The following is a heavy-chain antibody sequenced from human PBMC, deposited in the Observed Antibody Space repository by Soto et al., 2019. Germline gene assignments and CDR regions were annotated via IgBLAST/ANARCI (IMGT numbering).Heavy chain of an antibody. J-gene: IGHJ4*02. D-gene: IGHD2-15*01. V-gene: IGHV4-30-2*03. Sequence: SETLSLTCAVSGGSITTGPYSWAWIRQPPGKGLEWIGSIYYSGSTYYNPSLKSRVTISVDTSKNQFSLKLSSVTAADTAVYYCARHTPAISISDHWGQGTLVTVSS. CDR3: ARHTPAISISDH. CDR1: GGSITTGPYS. CDR2: IYYSGST.